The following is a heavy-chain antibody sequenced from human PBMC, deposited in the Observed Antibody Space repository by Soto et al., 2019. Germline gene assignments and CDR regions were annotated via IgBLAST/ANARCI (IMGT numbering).Heavy chain of an antibody. CDR3: ARPQDGYSSGWYSIDI. Sequence: PGESLKISCKGSGYSFAGYWITWVRQKPGKGLEWMGRIDPSDSQTYYSPSFRGHVTISVTKSITTVFLQWSSLKASDTAMYYCARPQDGYSSGWYSIDIWGQGTMVTVSS. CDR1: GYSFAGYW. J-gene: IGHJ3*02. D-gene: IGHD6-19*01. CDR2: IDPSDSQT. V-gene: IGHV5-10-1*01.